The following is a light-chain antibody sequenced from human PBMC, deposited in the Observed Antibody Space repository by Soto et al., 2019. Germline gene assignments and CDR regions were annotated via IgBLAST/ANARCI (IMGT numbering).Light chain of an antibody. CDR3: CSYTGRVV. CDR2: DVT. V-gene: IGLV2-11*01. Sequence: QYALPQPRSVSGSPGQSVTISCTGTSSDIGGSNFVSWYQQHPGKAPKLMIYDVTKRPSGVPDRFSGSKSGNTASLTISGLQADDEADYYCCSYTGRVVFGGGTKVTVL. J-gene: IGLJ2*01. CDR1: SSDIGGSNF.